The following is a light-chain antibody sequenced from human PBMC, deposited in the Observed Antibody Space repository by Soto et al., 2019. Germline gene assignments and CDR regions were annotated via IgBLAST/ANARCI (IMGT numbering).Light chain of an antibody. Sequence: EIVLTQSPGALSLSPGESATLSCRASQSVSDTHVAWYQQRPGQAPRLLIYDASRRDIGVPDRFSGSGSGTDFTLTISGLEPEDFAVYFCHQYGISPQTFGQGTKVEIK. CDR2: DAS. CDR3: HQYGISPQT. J-gene: IGKJ1*01. CDR1: QSVSDTH. V-gene: IGKV3-20*01.